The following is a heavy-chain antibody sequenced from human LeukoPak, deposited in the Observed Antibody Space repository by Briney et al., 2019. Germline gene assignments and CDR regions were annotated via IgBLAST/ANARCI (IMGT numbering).Heavy chain of an antibody. D-gene: IGHD3-10*02. CDR3: AELGITMIGGV. V-gene: IGHV3-48*03. Sequence: GGSLRLSCAASGFTFSRYEMNWVRQAPGKGLEWVSYISSSGSTIYYADSVKGRFTISRDNAKNSLYLQMNSLRAEDTAVYYCAELGITMIGGVWGKGTTVTISS. CDR2: ISSSGSTI. J-gene: IGHJ6*04. CDR1: GFTFSRYE.